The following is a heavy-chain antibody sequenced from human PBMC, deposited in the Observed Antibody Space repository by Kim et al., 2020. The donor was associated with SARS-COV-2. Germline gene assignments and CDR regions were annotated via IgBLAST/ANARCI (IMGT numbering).Heavy chain of an antibody. CDR2: ISYDGSNK. CDR1: GFTFSSYA. CDR3: ATSIAAAGFLFDY. D-gene: IGHD6-13*01. Sequence: GGSLRLSCAASGFTFSSYAMHWVRQAPGKGLEWVAVISYDGSNKYYADSVKGRFTISRDNSKNTLYLQMNSLRAEDTAVYYCATSIAAAGFLFDYWGQGTLVTVSS. V-gene: IGHV3-30*04. J-gene: IGHJ4*02.